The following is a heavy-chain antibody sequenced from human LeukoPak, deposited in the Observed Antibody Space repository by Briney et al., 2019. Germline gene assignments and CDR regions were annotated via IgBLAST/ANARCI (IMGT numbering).Heavy chain of an antibody. CDR2: ISGSGSSS. D-gene: IGHD3-3*01. CDR1: GFTFSNYG. Sequence: GGSLRLSCAASGFTFSNYGMSWVRQAPGKGLEWVSAISGSGSSSYYADSVKGRFTISRDNSKNTLYLQINSLRAEDTAIYYCAKDQRTISTFDYWGQGTLATVSS. CDR3: AKDQRTISTFDY. V-gene: IGHV3-23*01. J-gene: IGHJ4*02.